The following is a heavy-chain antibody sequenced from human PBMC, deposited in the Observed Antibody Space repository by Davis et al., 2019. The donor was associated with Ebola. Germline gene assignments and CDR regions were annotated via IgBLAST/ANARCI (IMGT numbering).Heavy chain of an antibody. J-gene: IGHJ4*02. V-gene: IGHV3-7*01. CDR2: INQDGGDK. Sequence: GESLKISCAAPGFTLSNHWMSWVRQAPGKGLEWVANINQDGGDKYYVDSVKGRFTISRDNAKNSLYLQMNSLRAEDSAVYYCARPDRSIRATPGFWGQGALVTVSS. D-gene: IGHD1-14*01. CDR1: GFTLSNHW. CDR3: ARPDRSIRATPGF.